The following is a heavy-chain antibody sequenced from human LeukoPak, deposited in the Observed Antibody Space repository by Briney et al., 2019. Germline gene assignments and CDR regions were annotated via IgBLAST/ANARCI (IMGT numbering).Heavy chain of an antibody. Sequence: GRSLRLSCAASGFTFDDYAMHWVRQAPGKGLEGVSGISYNSDTIAYAESVKGRFTIPRENAKNTLYLQTNSLRAEDTALYYCAIDYCGGDCYSGCYFELWGRGTLVTVSS. J-gene: IGHJ2*01. D-gene: IGHD2-21*02. CDR3: AIDYCGGDCYSGCYFEL. CDR1: GFTFDDYA. CDR2: ISYNSDTI. V-gene: IGHV3-9*01.